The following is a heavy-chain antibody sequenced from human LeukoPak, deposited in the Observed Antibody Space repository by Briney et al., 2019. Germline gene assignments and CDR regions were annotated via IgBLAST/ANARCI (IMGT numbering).Heavy chain of an antibody. CDR3: ARDHQDALDI. J-gene: IGHJ3*02. V-gene: IGHV3-53*01. CDR2: IYSGGST. Sequence: PGGSLRLSCAASGFTISSYAMSWVRQAPGKGLEWVSVIYSGGSTYYADSVKGRFTISRDNSKNTLYLQMNSLRAEDTAVYYCARDHQDALDIWGQGTMVTVSS. CDR1: GFTISSYA.